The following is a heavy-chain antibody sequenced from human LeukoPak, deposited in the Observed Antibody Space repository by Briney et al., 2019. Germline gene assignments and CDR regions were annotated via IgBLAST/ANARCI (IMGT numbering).Heavy chain of an antibody. CDR3: ARLEDIVVVPAAIGRSGAFDI. J-gene: IGHJ3*02. CDR1: GYSFTSYW. V-gene: IGHV5-51*01. D-gene: IGHD2-2*01. CDR2: IYPGDSDT. Sequence: GESLKISCKGSGYSFTSYWIGWVRQMPGKGLEWMGIIYPGDSDTRYSPSFQGQVTISADKSISTAHLQWSSLKASDTAMYYCARLEDIVVVPAAIGRSGAFDIWGQGTMVTVSS.